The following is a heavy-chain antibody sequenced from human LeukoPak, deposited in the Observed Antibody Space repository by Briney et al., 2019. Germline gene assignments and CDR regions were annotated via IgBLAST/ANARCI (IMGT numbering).Heavy chain of an antibody. CDR3: ARLDYSGSFYFDY. J-gene: IGHJ4*02. Sequence: PGGSLRLSCAASGFTVSSNYMSWVRQAPGKGLEWVSVIYSGGSTYYADSVKGRSTISRDNSKNTLYLQMNSLRAEDTAVYYCARLDYSGSFYFDYWGQGTLVTVSS. CDR1: GFTVSSNY. CDR2: IYSGGST. V-gene: IGHV3-53*01. D-gene: IGHD1-26*01.